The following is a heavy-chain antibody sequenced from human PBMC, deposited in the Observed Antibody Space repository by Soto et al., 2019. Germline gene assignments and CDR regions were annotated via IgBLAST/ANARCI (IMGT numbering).Heavy chain of an antibody. D-gene: IGHD3-3*01. V-gene: IGHV4-39*01. Sequence: QLQVQESGPGLVKPSETLSLICTVSGGSIKRSSYYWSWIRQPPGKGLEWIGSMYYSGSTYYNPSLKSRVTISIDTSKNQFFLTLRSATAADTAVYYCARRYDFWTGYYTPDYWGQGTLVTVSS. J-gene: IGHJ4*02. CDR3: ARRYDFWTGYYTPDY. CDR2: MYYSGST. CDR1: GGSIKRSSYY.